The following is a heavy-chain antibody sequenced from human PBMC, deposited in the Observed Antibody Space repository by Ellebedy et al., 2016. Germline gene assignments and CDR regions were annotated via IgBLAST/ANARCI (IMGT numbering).Heavy chain of an antibody. J-gene: IGHJ3*02. CDR1: GNTFSDYY. CDR2: MNPNSGNT. CDR3: ARVGVVVPPAFDI. V-gene: IGHV1-8*02. D-gene: IGHD2-2*01. Sequence: ASVKVSCXASGNTFSDYYMHWVRQATGQGLEWMGWMNPNSGNTGYAQKFQGRVTMTRNTSISTAYMELSRLRSDDTAVYYCARVGVVVPPAFDIWGQGTMVTVSS.